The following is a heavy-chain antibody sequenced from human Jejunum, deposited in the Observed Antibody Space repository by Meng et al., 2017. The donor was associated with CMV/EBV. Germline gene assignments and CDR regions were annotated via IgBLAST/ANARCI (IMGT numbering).Heavy chain of an antibody. V-gene: IGHV3-30*03. J-gene: IGHJ4*02. Sequence: NSARHWVRQAPGKELGWAAIISYYDTDESYADSVRSRFTISRDISPNTLYLQRNSLRRDDTAVYFCATGGGLYCTVGSCYYPLDNWGKG. CDR2: ISYYDTDE. CDR3: ATGGGLYCTVGSCYYPLDN. CDR1: NSA. D-gene: IGHD2-15*01.